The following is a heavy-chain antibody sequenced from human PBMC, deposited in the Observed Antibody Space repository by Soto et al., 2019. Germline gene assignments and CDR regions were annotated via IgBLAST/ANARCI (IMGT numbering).Heavy chain of an antibody. CDR1: RVAFSKFI. J-gene: IGHJ6*02. CDR2: IIPIFGTA. CDR3: AKVRYSSPMGYYYGMDV. Sequence: SVKVSCKASRVAFSKFIVTWVRQAPGLGLEWVGGIIPIFGTANYAQEFQGRVTITADESTSTSYMEVNNLRSEDTAVYYCAKVRYSSPMGYYYGMDVWGQGTTVTVSS. V-gene: IGHV1-69*13. D-gene: IGHD6-19*01.